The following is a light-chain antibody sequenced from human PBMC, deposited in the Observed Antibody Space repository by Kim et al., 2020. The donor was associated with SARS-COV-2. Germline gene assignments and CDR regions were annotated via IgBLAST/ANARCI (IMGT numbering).Light chain of an antibody. CDR2: TAS. CDR3: QRYNSRWT. Sequence: PAPVGGRVTITCRASRNIGGWLAWYKKKPGKAPKLLFYTASALENGVPSRFGGGESGTEFTLTISSLQPDDFASYYCQRYNSRWTFGQGTKVDIK. J-gene: IGKJ1*01. CDR1: RNIGGW. V-gene: IGKV1-5*03.